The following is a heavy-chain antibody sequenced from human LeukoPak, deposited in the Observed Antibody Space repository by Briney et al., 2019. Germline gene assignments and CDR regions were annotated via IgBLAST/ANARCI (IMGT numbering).Heavy chain of an antibody. CDR2: IYYSGST. Sequence: PSETLSLTCTVSGGSISSYYWSWIRQPPGKGLEWIGYIYYSGSTNYNPSLKSRVTISVDASKNQFSLKLSSVTAADTAVYYCARFLSRRNWFDPWGQGTLVTVSS. V-gene: IGHV4-59*01. J-gene: IGHJ5*02. CDR1: GGSISSYY. CDR3: ARFLSRRNWFDP.